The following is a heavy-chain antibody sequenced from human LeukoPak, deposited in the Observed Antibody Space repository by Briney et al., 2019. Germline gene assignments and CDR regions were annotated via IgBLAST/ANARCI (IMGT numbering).Heavy chain of an antibody. V-gene: IGHV1-8*01. CDR2: MNPNSGNT. CDR3: ANRGLSREAAGTLALYYFDY. J-gene: IGHJ4*02. Sequence: ASVKVSCKASGYTFTSYDINWVRQATGQGLEWMGWMNPNSGNTAYAQKFQGRVTMTRNTSISTAYMELSSLRAEDTAVYYCANRGLSREAAGTLALYYFDYWGQGTLVTVSS. D-gene: IGHD6-13*01. CDR1: GYTFTSYD.